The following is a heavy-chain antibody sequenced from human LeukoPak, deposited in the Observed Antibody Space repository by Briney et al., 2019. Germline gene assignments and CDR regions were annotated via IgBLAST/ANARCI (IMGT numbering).Heavy chain of an antibody. D-gene: IGHD1-26*01. Sequence: GSLRLSCAASGFTFSSYSMNWVRQAPGKGLEWVSYISSSSSTIYYADSVKGRFTISRDNAKNSLYLQMNSLRDEDTAVYYCARGPTLYQPLLSFEWELRHNWFDPWGQGTLVTVSS. J-gene: IGHJ5*02. CDR1: GFTFSSYS. V-gene: IGHV3-48*02. CDR2: ISSSSSTI. CDR3: ARGPTLYQPLLSFEWELRHNWFDP.